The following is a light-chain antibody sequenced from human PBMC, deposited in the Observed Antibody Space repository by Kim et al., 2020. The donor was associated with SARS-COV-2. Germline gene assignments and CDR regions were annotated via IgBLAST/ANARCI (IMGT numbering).Light chain of an antibody. J-gene: IGLJ3*02. CDR3: PTWENSTWV. CDR1: KLGDKD. CDR2: QDS. Sequence: MSPGQTASSACSGDKLGDKDASWYQQKPGQSPVLLIDQDSTRPSGIPERFSGTNSGNTATLTISGTQAMDEADYYWPTWENSTWVFGGGTKLTVL. V-gene: IGLV3-1*01.